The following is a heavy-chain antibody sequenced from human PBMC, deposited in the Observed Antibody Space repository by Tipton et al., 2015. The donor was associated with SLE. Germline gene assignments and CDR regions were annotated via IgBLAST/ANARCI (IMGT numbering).Heavy chain of an antibody. V-gene: IGHV1-18*01. CDR3: AKDSLYGDYVFDY. J-gene: IGHJ4*02. Sequence: KLQGRLTMTADTSTSTAYMELRSLRSDDTALYYCAKDSLYGDYVFDYWGQGTLVTVSS. D-gene: IGHD4-17*01.